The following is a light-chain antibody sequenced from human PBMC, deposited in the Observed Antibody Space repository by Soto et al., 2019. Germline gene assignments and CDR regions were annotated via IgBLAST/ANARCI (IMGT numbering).Light chain of an antibody. V-gene: IGLV2-11*01. J-gene: IGLJ1*01. Sequence: QSALTQPRSVSGSPGQSVTVSCIGTSSDVGDYNSVSSYQQHPGKAPKLMIYDVSKRPSGVPDRFSGSKSGNTASLTISGLQAEDEADYYCCSYVGSYSYVFGIGTKVTVL. CDR2: DVS. CDR3: CSYVGSYSYV. CDR1: SSDVGDYNS.